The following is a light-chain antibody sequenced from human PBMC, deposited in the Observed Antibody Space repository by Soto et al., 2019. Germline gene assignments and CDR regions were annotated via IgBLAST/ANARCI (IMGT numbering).Light chain of an antibody. CDR2: AAS. Sequence: IQLTQSPSSLSASVGDRVTITCRASQDISSSLAWYQQTPGRAPKLLIYAASTLQSGVPSRFSGSGSETDFTLTINSLQPEDFAAYYCQQLISYPFTFGQGTKVDIK. J-gene: IGKJ1*01. CDR1: QDISSS. CDR3: QQLISYPFT. V-gene: IGKV1-9*01.